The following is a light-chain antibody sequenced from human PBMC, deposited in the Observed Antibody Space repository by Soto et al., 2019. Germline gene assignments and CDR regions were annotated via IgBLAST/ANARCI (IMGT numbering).Light chain of an antibody. J-gene: IGLJ1*01. CDR1: SSDVGGYNY. CDR3: SSLTSSTTYV. V-gene: IGLV2-14*03. Sequence: QSALTQPASVSGSPGQSITISCTGSSSDVGGYNYVSWYQHHPGKVPKLMIFDVSSRPSGVSNRFSGSKSGNTASLTISGLQAEDEADYYCSSLTSSTTYVFGPGTKVTVL. CDR2: DVS.